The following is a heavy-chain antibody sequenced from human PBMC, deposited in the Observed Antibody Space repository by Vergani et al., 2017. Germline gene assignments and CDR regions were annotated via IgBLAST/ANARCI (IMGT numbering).Heavy chain of an antibody. Sequence: QLQLQESGPGLVKPSETLSLPCTVSGGSISSSSYYWGWIRQPPGKGLEWIGSIYYSGSTYYNPSLKSRVTISVDTSKNQFSLKLSSVTAADTAVYYCARQLAYCGGDCYPYYYGMDVWGQGTTVTVSS. CDR3: ARQLAYCGGDCYPYYYGMDV. J-gene: IGHJ6*02. V-gene: IGHV4-39*01. CDR2: IYYSGST. D-gene: IGHD2-21*02. CDR1: GGSISSSSYY.